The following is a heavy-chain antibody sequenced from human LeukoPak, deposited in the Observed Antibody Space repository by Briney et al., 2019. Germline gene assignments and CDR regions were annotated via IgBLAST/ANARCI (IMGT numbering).Heavy chain of an antibody. V-gene: IGHV3-7*01. CDR1: GFTFSGYW. D-gene: IGHD6-13*01. J-gene: IGHJ4*02. CDR2: IKQDGSQK. CDR3: ARDAVSSSWSDY. Sequence: GGSLRLSCAAYGFTFSGYWMNWVRQAQGKGPEWLANIKQDGSQKYYVDSVKGRFTIARDNARNSLHLQMNSLRVGDTAVYYCARDAVSSSWSDYWGRGTLVTVSS.